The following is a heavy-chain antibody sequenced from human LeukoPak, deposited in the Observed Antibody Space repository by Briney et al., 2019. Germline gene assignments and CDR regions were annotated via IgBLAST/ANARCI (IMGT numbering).Heavy chain of an antibody. V-gene: IGHV3-48*04. D-gene: IGHD2-2*01. CDR3: ARDTRGDSDY. CDR2: INSNSDTV. Sequence: GGSLRLSCAASGFTFRTYGMNWGRQAPGKGREWISYINSNSDTVHYSNSAEGRFTISRENAKNSRYLQMSSLRAEDTAMYYCARDTRGDSDYWGHGTLVTVSS. CDR1: GFTFRTYG. J-gene: IGHJ4*01.